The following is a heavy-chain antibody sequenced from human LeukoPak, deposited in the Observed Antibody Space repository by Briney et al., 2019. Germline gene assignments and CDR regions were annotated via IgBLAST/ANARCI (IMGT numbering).Heavy chain of an antibody. V-gene: IGHV3-21*01. D-gene: IGHD6-13*01. CDR2: ISSSSSYI. J-gene: IGHJ4*02. Sequence: GGSLRLSRAASGFTFSSYSMNWVRQAPGKGLEWVSSISSSSSYIYYADSVKGRFTISRDNAKNSLYLQMNSLRAEDTAVYYCARGGAAAGIQPDYWGQGTLVTVSS. CDR1: GFTFSSYS. CDR3: ARGGAAAGIQPDY.